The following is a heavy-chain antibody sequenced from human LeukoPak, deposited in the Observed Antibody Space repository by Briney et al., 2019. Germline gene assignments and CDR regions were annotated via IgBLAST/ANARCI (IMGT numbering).Heavy chain of an antibody. D-gene: IGHD6-19*01. CDR1: GYTLTELS. CDR3: ATSIAVAGNLFCDY. V-gene: IGHV1-24*01. Sequence: ASVKVSCKVSGYTLTELSMHWVRQAPGKGPEWMGGFDPEDGETIYAQKFQGRVTMTEDTSTDTAYMELSSLRSEDTAVYYCATSIAVAGNLFCDYWGQGTLVTVSS. J-gene: IGHJ4*02. CDR2: FDPEDGET.